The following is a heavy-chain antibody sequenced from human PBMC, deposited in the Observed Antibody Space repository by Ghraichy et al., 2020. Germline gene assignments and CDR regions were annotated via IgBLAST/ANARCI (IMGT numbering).Heavy chain of an antibody. V-gene: IGHV4-4*02. Sequence: SETLSLTCAVSGDSIGSSNWWSWVRQPPGKGLEYIGEVFHSGTTHYSPSLKSRATMSVDKSKNQFSLSLSSVTAADTATYFCARERLGRNGYFDLWGRGTLVTVSS. CDR3: ARERLGRNGYFDL. D-gene: IGHD7-27*01. CDR2: VFHSGTT. CDR1: GDSIGSSNW. J-gene: IGHJ2*01.